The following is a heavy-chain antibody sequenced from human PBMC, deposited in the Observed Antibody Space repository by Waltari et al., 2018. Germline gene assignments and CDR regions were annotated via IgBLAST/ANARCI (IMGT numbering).Heavy chain of an antibody. J-gene: IGHJ5*02. D-gene: IGHD2-2*01. CDR3: TRSRYCSTTTCQVDWFDP. V-gene: IGHV3-74*01. CDR2: INSDGGST. CDR1: GFTFSSYW. Sequence: EVQLVESGGGLVQPGGSLRLSCAASGFTFSSYWMHWVRQAPGKGLVWVSRINSDGGSTNYADSVKCRFPISSDNANNTLYLQMNSLRSEDTAVYYCTRSRYCSTTTCQVDWFDPWGQGTLVTVSS.